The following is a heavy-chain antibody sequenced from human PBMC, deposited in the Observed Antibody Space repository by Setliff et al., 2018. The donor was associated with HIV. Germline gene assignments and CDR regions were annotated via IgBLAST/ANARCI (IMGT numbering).Heavy chain of an antibody. D-gene: IGHD6-13*01. CDR2: IGGSGGTDIK. V-gene: IGHV3-11*01. CDR1: GFTSNDYY. J-gene: IGHJ1*01. CDR3: AASSSWYSPEYFQH. Sequence: PGGSLRLSCAVSGFTSNDYYMSWIRQAPGKGLEYISYIGGSGGTDIKYYVDSVKGRFTISRDNAKNSLYLQMNSLRAEDTAVYYCAASSSWYSPEYFQHWGQGTLVTVSS.